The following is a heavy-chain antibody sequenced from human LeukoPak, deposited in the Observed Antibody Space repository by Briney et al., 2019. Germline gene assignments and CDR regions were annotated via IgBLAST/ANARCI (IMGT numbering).Heavy chain of an antibody. CDR3: ARVRGSRYATLDY. J-gene: IGHJ4*02. CDR2: IYSGGST. D-gene: IGHD5-18*01. V-gene: IGHV3-66*01. Sequence: ETLSLTCTVSGGSISSGGHYWSWIRQAPGKGLEWVSVIYSGGSTYYADSVKGRFTISRDNSKNTLYLQMNSPRAEDAAVYYCARVRGSRYATLDYWGQGTLVTVSS. CDR1: GGSISSGGHY.